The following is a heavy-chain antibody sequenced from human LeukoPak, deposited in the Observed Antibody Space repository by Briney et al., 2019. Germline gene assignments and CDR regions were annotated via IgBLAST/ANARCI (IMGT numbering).Heavy chain of an antibody. V-gene: IGHV1-46*01. CDR3: ARDQEGFDY. Sequence: ASVKVSCKASGYSFTSNYIHWVRQAPGQGLEWMGMIYPRDGSTSYAQNFQGRVTVTRDTSTTTVHMELRGLRSEDTAVYYCARDQEGFDYWGQGTVVTVSS. CDR1: GYSFTSNY. CDR2: IYPRDGST. J-gene: IGHJ4*02.